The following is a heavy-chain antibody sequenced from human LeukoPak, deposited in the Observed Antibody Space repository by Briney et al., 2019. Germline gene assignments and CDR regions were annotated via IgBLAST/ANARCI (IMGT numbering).Heavy chain of an antibody. D-gene: IGHD3-10*01. CDR1: GGTFSSYG. J-gene: IGHJ4*02. Sequence: ASVKVSCKASGGTFSSYGISWVRQAPGQGLEWMGWISAYNGNTNYAQKLQGRVTMTTDTSTSTAYMELRSLRSDDTAVYYCARVITMVRGVIAVVTAIHPPDYWGQGTLVTVSS. V-gene: IGHV1-18*04. CDR3: ARVITMVRGVIAVVTAIHPPDY. CDR2: ISAYNGNT.